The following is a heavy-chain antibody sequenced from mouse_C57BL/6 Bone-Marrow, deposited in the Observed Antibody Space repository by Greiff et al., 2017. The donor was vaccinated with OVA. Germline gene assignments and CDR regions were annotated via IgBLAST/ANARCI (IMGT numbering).Heavy chain of an antibody. Sequence: EVKLEESGGGLVQPGGSMKLSCAASGFTFSDAWMDWVRQSPEKGLAWVAEIRNNANNHATYYAESVKGRFTISRDDSKSRVYLQMNSLRAEDTGIYYCATGTGGDMDYWGQGTTVTVSS. CDR1: GFTFSDAW. J-gene: IGHJ4*01. D-gene: IGHD4-1*01. CDR3: ATGTGGDMDY. V-gene: IGHV6-6*01. CDR2: IRNNANNHAT.